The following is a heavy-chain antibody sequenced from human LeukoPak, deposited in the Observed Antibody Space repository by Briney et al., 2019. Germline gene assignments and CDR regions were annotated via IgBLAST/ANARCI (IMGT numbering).Heavy chain of an antibody. CDR3: ARGHDALDI. Sequence: PGGSLRLSCAASGFTFSSYAMHWVRQAPGKGLEWVAVISYDGSNKYYADSVKGRFTISRDNSKNTLYLQMNSLRAEDTAVYYCARGHDALDIWGQGTMVTVSS. CDR2: ISYDGSNK. J-gene: IGHJ3*02. CDR1: GFTFSSYA. V-gene: IGHV3-30-3*01.